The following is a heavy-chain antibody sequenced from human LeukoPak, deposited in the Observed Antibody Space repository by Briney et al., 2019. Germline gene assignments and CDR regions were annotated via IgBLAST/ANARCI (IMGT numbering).Heavy chain of an antibody. V-gene: IGHV3-21*01. J-gene: IGHJ6*03. CDR3: ARVAGSSWYSGGSGYYYYMDV. Sequence: GGSLRLSCAASGFTFSSYGMHWVRQAPGKGLEWVSSISSSSSYIYYADSVKGRFTISRDNAKNSLYLQMNSLRAEDTAVYYCARVAGSSWYSGGSGYYYYMDVWGKGTTVTVSS. CDR2: ISSSSSYI. D-gene: IGHD6-13*01. CDR1: GFTFSSYG.